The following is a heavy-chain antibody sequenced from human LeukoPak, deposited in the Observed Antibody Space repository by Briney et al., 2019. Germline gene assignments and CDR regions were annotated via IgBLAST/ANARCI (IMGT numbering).Heavy chain of an antibody. CDR3: AREMHDSSGYDAFDI. CDR2: ISSSSSYI. Sequence: PGGSLRLSCAASGFTFSSYSMNWVRQAPGKGLEWVSSISSSSSYIYYADSVKGRFTISRDNAKNSLYLQMNSLRAEDTAVYYCAREMHDSSGYDAFDIWGQGTMVTVSS. J-gene: IGHJ3*02. D-gene: IGHD3-22*01. CDR1: GFTFSSYS. V-gene: IGHV3-21*01.